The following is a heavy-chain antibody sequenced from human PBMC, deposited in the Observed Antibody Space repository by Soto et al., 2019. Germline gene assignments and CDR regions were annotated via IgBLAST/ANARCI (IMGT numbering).Heavy chain of an antibody. V-gene: IGHV4-30-2*01. CDR3: AGGPGVARNY. CDR1: GGSISSGGYS. J-gene: IGHJ4*02. D-gene: IGHD5-12*01. CDR2: IYHSGST. Sequence: QLQLQESGSGLVKPSQTLSLTCAVSGGSISSGGYSWSWIRQPPGKGLEWIGYIYHSGSTYYNPSLKSRLTIAVDRPKNQFSLKLSSVTAADTAVYYWAGGPGVARNYWGQGTLVTVSS.